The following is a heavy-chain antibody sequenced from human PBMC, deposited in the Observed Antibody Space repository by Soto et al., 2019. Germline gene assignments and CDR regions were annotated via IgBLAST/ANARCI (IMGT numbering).Heavy chain of an antibody. J-gene: IGHJ4*02. CDR1: GGTFSSYA. Sequence: SVKVSCKASGGTFSSYAISWVRQAPGQGLEWMGGIIPIFGTANYAQKFQGRVTITADESTSTAYMELSSLRSEDTAVYYCARDLPDILTGYSSWGQGALVTVSS. CDR3: ARDLPDILTGYSS. CDR2: IIPIFGTA. V-gene: IGHV1-69*13. D-gene: IGHD3-9*01.